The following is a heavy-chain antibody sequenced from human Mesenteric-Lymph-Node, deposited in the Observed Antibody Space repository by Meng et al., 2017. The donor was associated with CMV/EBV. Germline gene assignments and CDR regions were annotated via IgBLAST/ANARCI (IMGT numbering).Heavy chain of an antibody. D-gene: IGHD6-13*01. J-gene: IGHJ4*02. Sequence: SETLSLTCTVSGGSVSSGSYYWSWIRQPPGKGLEWIGYIYYSGSTNYNPSLKSRVTISVDTSKNQFSLKLSSVTAADTALYYCARLISGIAAAGIDYWGQGTLVTVSS. CDR1: GGSVSSGSYY. CDR2: IYYSGST. CDR3: ARLISGIAAAGIDY. V-gene: IGHV4-61*01.